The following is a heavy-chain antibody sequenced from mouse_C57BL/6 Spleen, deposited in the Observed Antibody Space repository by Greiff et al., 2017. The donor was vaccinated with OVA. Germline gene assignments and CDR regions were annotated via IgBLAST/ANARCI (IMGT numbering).Heavy chain of an antibody. Sequence: VQLQQSGAELVKPGASVKISCKASGYAFSSYWMNWVKQRPGKGLEWIGQIYPGDGDTNYNGKFKGKATLTADKSSSTAYMQLSSLTSEDSAVYFCARGGSSDGSYAMDYWGQGTSVTVSS. V-gene: IGHV1-80*01. CDR1: GYAFSSYW. J-gene: IGHJ4*01. D-gene: IGHD1-1*01. CDR2: IYPGDGDT. CDR3: ARGGSSDGSYAMDY.